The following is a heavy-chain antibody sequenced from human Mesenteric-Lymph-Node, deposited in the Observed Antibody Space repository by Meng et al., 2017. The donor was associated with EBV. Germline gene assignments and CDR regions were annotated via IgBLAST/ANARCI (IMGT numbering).Heavy chain of an antibody. CDR1: SGSISSSNW. Sequence: QGQVQESGPGLVKPSGTLSLTCAVSSGSISSSNWWSWVRQPPGKGLEWIGEIYHNGNTNYNPSLKSRVTISVDKSKNQFSLKLNSVTAADTAVYYCARADSSGPWHFDYWGQGTLVTVSS. D-gene: IGHD3-22*01. V-gene: IGHV4-4*02. CDR3: ARADSSGPWHFDY. CDR2: IYHNGNT. J-gene: IGHJ4*02.